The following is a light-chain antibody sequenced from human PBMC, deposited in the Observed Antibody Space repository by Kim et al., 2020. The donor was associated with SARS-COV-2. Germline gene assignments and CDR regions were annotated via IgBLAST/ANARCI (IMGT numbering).Light chain of an antibody. CDR2: YTS. V-gene: IGKV6-21*01. J-gene: IGKJ2*01. Sequence: DIVLTQSPDFQSVTPEETVTINCRASESIGSSFHWYQQKPDQSPKLLIKYTSQAFSGVPSRFSGSGSGTEFTLTINSLEPEDAATYFCHQTSSFPYTFGQGTKPGD. CDR3: HQTSSFPYT. CDR1: ESIGSS.